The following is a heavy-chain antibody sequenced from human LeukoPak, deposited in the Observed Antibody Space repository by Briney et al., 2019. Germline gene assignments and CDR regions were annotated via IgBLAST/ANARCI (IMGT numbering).Heavy chain of an antibody. CDR1: GFTFSSYA. CDR3: ARDRSSSLAFDY. V-gene: IGHV3-30*04. CDR2: ISYDGSNK. D-gene: IGHD6-13*01. J-gene: IGHJ4*02. Sequence: GGSLRLSYAASGFTFSSYAMHWVRQAPGKGLEWVAVISYDGSNKYYADSVKGRFTISRDNSKNTLYLQMNSLRAEDTAVYYCARDRSSSLAFDYWGQGTLVTVSS.